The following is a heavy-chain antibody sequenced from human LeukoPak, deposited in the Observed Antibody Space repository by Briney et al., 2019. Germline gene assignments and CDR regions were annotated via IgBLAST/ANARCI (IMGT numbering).Heavy chain of an antibody. Sequence: PSETLSLTCAVYGGSFSGYYWNWIRQPPLKGLEWIGEINHSGNTNYNPSLKSRVTISVDTSKNQFSLKLSSVTAADRAVYYCVRRRRILPFDPWGQGTLVTVSS. CDR2: INHSGNT. V-gene: IGHV4-34*01. J-gene: IGHJ5*02. CDR3: VRRRRILPFDP. CDR1: GGSFSGYY. D-gene: IGHD2-15*01.